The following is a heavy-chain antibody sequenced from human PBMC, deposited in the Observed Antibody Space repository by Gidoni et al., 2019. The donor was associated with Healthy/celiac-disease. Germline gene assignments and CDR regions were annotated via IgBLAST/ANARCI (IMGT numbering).Heavy chain of an antibody. CDR1: GFTFSSYS. CDR2: ISSSSSTI. Sequence: EVQLVESGGGLVQPGGSLRLSCAASGFTFSSYSMNWVRQAPGKGLEWVSYISSSSSTIYYADSVKGRFTISRDNAKNSLYLQMNSLRAEDTAVYYCASDATGLQYRGYCSSTSCYAPLDYWGQGTLVTVSS. CDR3: ASDATGLQYRGYCSSTSCYAPLDY. D-gene: IGHD2-2*01. V-gene: IGHV3-48*01. J-gene: IGHJ4*02.